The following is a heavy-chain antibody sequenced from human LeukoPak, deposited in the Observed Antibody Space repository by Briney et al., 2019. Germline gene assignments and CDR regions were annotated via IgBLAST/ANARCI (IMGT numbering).Heavy chain of an antibody. CDR2: IYYSGST. V-gene: IGHV4-59*01. CDR3: ARVTGYRIEDYFDY. J-gene: IGHJ4*02. CDR1: GGSISSYY. D-gene: IGHD6-13*01. Sequence: SETLSLTCTVAGGSISSYYWSWIRQPPGEGLEWLGYIYYSGSTNYNPSLKSRVTISVETSKNEFSLKLRSVTAADTAVYYCARVTGYRIEDYFDYWGQGTLVTVSS.